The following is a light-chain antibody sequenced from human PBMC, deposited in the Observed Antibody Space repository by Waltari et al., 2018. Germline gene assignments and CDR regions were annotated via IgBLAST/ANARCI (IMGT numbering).Light chain of an antibody. J-gene: IGLJ2*01. CDR3: SSYTASPPHVV. CDR2: DVF. V-gene: IGLV2-14*03. Sequence: QSALTQPASVSGSPGQSISISCTGISSDAGGFNFVSGYQQHPGKAPKLMSYDVFNRPSGVSTRFSGSKSDNAASLAISGLQAEDEAVYYCSSYTASPPHVVFGGGTKVTVL. CDR1: SSDAGGFNF.